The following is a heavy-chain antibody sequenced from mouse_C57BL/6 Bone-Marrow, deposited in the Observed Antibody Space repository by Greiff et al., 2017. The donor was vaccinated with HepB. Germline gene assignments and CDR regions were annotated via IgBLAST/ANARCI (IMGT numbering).Heavy chain of an antibody. CDR1: GYTFTSYW. Sequence: QVHVKQSGAELVKPGASVKLSCKASGYTFTSYWMQWVKQRPGQGLEWIGEIDPSDSYTNYNQKFKGKATLTVDTSSSTAYMQLSSLTSEDSAVYYCARGYYGSSFDYWGQGTTLTVSS. CDR2: IDPSDSYT. D-gene: IGHD1-1*01. J-gene: IGHJ2*01. V-gene: IGHV1-50*01. CDR3: ARGYYGSSFDY.